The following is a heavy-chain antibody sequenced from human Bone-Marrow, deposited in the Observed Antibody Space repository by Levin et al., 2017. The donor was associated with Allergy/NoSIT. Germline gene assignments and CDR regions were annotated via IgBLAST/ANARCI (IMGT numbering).Heavy chain of an antibody. CDR1: GYTFTGYY. Sequence: ASVKVSCKASGYTFTGYYMHWVRQAPGQGLEWMGRINPNTGGTTFAQKFQGRVTMARDTSISTAYMELTSLRSDDTAVYYCAKERGNGDWYYDYWGQGTLITVSS. CDR2: INPNTGGT. CDR3: AKERGNGDWYYDY. J-gene: IGHJ4*02. V-gene: IGHV1-2*06. D-gene: IGHD2-21*02.